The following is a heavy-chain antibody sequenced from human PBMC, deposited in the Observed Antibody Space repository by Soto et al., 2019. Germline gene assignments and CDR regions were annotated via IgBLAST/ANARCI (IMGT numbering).Heavy chain of an antibody. V-gene: IGHV3-30*18. CDR2: ISYDGSNK. D-gene: IGHD6-19*01. Sequence: GGSLRLSCAASGFTFSSYGMHWVRQAPGKGLEWVAVISYDGSNKYYADSVKGRFTISRDNSKDTLYLQMNSLRAEDTAVYYCAKESSSGWYSYYFDYWGQGTLVTVS. CDR1: GFTFSSYG. CDR3: AKESSSGWYSYYFDY. J-gene: IGHJ4*02.